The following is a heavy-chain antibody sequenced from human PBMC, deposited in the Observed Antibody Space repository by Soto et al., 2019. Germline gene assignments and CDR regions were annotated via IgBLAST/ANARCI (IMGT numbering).Heavy chain of an antibody. V-gene: IGHV3-23*01. J-gene: IGHJ4*02. CDR2: SGSGGST. Sequence: EVQLLESGGGLVQPGGSLRLSCAASGFTFSSYAMSWVRQAPGKGLEWVSASGSGGSTYYADSVKGRFTISRDNSKNTLYLQMNSLRAEDTAVYYCAKGSSGWDERFDYWGQGTLVTVSS. D-gene: IGHD6-19*01. CDR3: AKGSSGWDERFDY. CDR1: GFTFSSYA.